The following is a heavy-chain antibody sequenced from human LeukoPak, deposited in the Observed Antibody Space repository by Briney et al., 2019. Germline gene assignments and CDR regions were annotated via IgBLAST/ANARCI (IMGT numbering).Heavy chain of an antibody. CDR2: IYTSGST. D-gene: IGHD7-27*01. CDR3: AGTLGYYFDY. CDR1: GGSISSGSYY. Sequence: SETLSLTCTVSGGSISSGSYYWSWIRQPAGKGLEWIGRIYTSGSTNYNPSLKSRVTISVDTSKNQFSLKLSSVTAADTAVYYCAGTLGYYFDYWGREPWSPSPQ. J-gene: IGHJ4*02. V-gene: IGHV4-61*02.